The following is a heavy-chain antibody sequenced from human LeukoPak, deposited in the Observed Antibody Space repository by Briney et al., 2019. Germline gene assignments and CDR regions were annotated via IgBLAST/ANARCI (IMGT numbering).Heavy chain of an antibody. CDR1: GFTFSGFW. CDR2: IKPDGSEK. D-gene: IGHD3-10*01. J-gene: IGHJ6*03. CDR3: AREGIEVRGVLHYYYYYYMDV. Sequence: PGGSLRLSCAVSGFTFSGFWMSWVRQAPGKGLEWVANIKPDGSEKYYMDSVKGRFTISRDNAKNSLYLQMNSLGAEDTAVYYCAREGIEVRGVLHYYYYYYMDVWGKGTTVTVSS. V-gene: IGHV3-7*01.